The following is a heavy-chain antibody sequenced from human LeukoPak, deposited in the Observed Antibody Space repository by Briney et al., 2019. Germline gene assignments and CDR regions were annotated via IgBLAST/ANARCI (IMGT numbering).Heavy chain of an antibody. CDR3: ARVVITTSKHDAFDI. Sequence: ASVKVSCKASGYTFTNYGISWVRQASGQGLEWMGWNSAYNGNTNYAENLQGRVTMTTDTSTSTAYMELRSLRSDDTAVYYCARVVITTSKHDAFDIWGQGTMVTVSS. CDR1: GYTFTNYG. D-gene: IGHD3-22*01. J-gene: IGHJ3*02. V-gene: IGHV1-18*01. CDR2: NSAYNGNT.